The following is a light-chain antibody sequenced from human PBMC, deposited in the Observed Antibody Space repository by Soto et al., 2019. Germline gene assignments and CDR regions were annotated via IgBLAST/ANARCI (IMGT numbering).Light chain of an antibody. J-gene: IGLJ3*02. CDR2: DGT. CDR3: CSYAGSQTWV. CDR1: SSDIGGYNY. V-gene: IGLV2-11*01. Sequence: QSALTQPRSVSGSPGQSVTISCTGTSSDIGGYNYVSWYQQHPGKAPELIIFDGTKRPSGVPVRFSGSKSGNTASLTISGLQAEDETDYYCCSYAGSQTWVFGGGTTLTVL.